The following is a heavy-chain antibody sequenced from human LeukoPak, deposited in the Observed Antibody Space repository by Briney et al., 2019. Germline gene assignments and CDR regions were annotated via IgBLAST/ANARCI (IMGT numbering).Heavy chain of an antibody. V-gene: IGHV1-69*13. CDR2: IIPVFGTA. CDR3: ARIYDSSGYYSSYYYGMDV. Sequence: ASVKFSCKACGGTFSSYAISWVRQGPAQGLEWMGGIIPVFGTANYAQKYQGRVTIPAHESTSTAYMEVSRLRSEDKAVYYCARIYDSSGYYSSYYYGMDVRRQATTVTVSS. J-gene: IGHJ6*02. D-gene: IGHD3-22*01. CDR1: GGTFSSYA.